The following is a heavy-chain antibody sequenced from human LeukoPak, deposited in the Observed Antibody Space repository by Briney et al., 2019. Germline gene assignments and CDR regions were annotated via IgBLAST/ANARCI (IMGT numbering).Heavy chain of an antibody. CDR3: ARGGPHYDLWTPSEGGFYYLDV. V-gene: IGHV4-34*01. CDR1: GGSFSGYS. CDR2: INHSGST. Sequence: KPSETLSLTCAVTGGSFSGYSWTWIRQAPGKGLEWIGEINHSGSTKYSASLKGRVTIAVDASTSRFYLELSSVTAANTAVYYCARGGPHYDLWTPSEGGFYYLDVWDNGTTVIVCS. D-gene: IGHD3/OR15-3a*01. J-gene: IGHJ6*03.